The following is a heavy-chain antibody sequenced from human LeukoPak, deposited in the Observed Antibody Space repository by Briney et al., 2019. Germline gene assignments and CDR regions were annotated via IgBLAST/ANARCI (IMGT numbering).Heavy chain of an antibody. CDR3: ARSRGITLFGVVIDDAFDI. J-gene: IGHJ3*02. CDR2: INPSGGST. CDR1: GYTFTSYY. V-gene: IGHV1-46*01. Sequence: ASVKVSCKASGYTFTSYYMHWVRQAPGQGLEWMGIINPSGGSTSYAQKFQGRVTMTRDTSTSTVYMELSSLRSEDTAVYYCARSRGITLFGVVIDDAFDIWGQGTMVTVSS. D-gene: IGHD3-3*01.